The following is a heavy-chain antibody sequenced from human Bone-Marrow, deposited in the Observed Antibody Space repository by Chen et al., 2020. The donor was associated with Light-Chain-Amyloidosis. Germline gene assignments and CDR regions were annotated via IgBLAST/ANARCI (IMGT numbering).Heavy chain of an antibody. V-gene: IGHV4-59*01. CDR1: GASISNYY. CDR3: ARDRRFGNFDY. Sequence: QVQLQEXXXXXXKPSETLSLTCTVSGASISNYYWSWIRQPPGKGLEWIGYVYYSGSTNYNPSXXXXXXXXXXXXXXXXXXXXXXXXXXXXAVYYCARDRRFGNFDYWGQGTLVXXXS. CDR2: VYYSGST. D-gene: IGHD1-26*01. J-gene: IGHJ4*02.